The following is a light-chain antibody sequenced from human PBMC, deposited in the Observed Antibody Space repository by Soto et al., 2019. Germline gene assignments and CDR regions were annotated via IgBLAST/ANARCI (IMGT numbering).Light chain of an antibody. CDR1: SSDVGSYNL. CDR3: DPWDRSLSAQV. Sequence: QSALTQPASVSGSPGQSITISCTGTSSDVGSYNLVSWYQQHPDKAPKLMIYEDNKRPSGVSYRFSGSKSGTSATLAITGLQTGDEADYYCDPWDRSLSAQVFGGGTKLTVL. CDR2: EDN. J-gene: IGLJ2*01. V-gene: IGLV2-14*02.